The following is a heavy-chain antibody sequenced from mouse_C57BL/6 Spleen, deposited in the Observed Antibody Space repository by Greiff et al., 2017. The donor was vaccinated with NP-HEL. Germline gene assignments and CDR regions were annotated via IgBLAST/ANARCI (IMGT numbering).Heavy chain of an antibody. D-gene: IGHD3-1*01. V-gene: IGHV1-42*01. Sequence: VQLQQSGPELVKPGASVKISCKASGYSFTSYYMNWVKQSPEKSLEWIGEINPSTGGTTYNQKFKAKATLTVDKSSSTAYMQLKSLTSEDSAVYYCAREGYAPFAYWGQGTLVTVSA. CDR2: INPSTGGT. CDR1: GYSFTSYY. CDR3: AREGYAPFAY. J-gene: IGHJ3*01.